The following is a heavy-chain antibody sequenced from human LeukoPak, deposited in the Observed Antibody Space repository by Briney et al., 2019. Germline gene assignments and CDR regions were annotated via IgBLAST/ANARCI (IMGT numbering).Heavy chain of an antibody. J-gene: IGHJ6*02. D-gene: IGHD1-26*01. CDR2: IYYSGST. CDR3: ARQSIFSGSYSPLNYYGMDV. Sequence: SETLSLTCTVSGGSISSYYWSWIRQPPGKGLEWIGYIYYSGSTNYNPSLKSRVTISVDTSKNQFSLKLSSVTAADTAVYYCARQSIFSGSYSPLNYYGMDVWGQGTTVTVSS. CDR1: GGSISSYY. V-gene: IGHV4-59*08.